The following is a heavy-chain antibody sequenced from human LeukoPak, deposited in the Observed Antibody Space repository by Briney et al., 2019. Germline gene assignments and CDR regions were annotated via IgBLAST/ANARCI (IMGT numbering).Heavy chain of an antibody. CDR2: IYNSGST. J-gene: IGHJ4*02. CDR1: GYTISSGYY. V-gene: IGHV4-38-2*02. CDR3: ARDKCTSYLSSFDY. D-gene: IGHD6-6*01. Sequence: SETLSLTCNASGYTISSGYYWAWRRQSPGERLEWIGSIYNSGSTYYTQSLKSRVTMSRDTSKKQFSLKLSSVTAADTAVYYCARDKCTSYLSSFDYWGQGTLVSVSS.